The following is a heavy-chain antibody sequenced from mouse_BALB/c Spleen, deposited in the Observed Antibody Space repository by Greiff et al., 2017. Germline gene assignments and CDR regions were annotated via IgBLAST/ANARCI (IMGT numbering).Heavy chain of an antibody. Sequence: DLVKPGASVKLSCKASGYTFTSYWINWIKQRPGQGLEWIGRIAPGSGSTYYNEMFKGKATLTADTSSSTAYIQLSSLSSEDSAVYFCARGNSYDYELRGYWGQGTTLTVSS. CDR3: ARGNSYDYELRGY. CDR1: GYTFTSYW. D-gene: IGHD2-4*01. J-gene: IGHJ2*01. V-gene: IGHV1S41*01. CDR2: IAPGSGST.